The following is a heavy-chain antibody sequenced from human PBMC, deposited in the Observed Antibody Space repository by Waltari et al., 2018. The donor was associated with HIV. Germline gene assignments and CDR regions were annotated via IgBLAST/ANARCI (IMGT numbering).Heavy chain of an antibody. J-gene: IGHJ3*02. CDR2: IYYTGNT. CDR3: ARYCTSTSCYRGAFDI. Sequence: VQLQESGPGLVKPSQTLSLNCTVSGGPISSGGSYRGGLREHPGKGLEWIGYIYYTGNTYYNPSLKSRITRSVDTSKNQLSLNLTSVTAADTAVYYCARYCTSTSCYRGAFDIWGQGTLVTVSS. D-gene: IGHD2-2*01. CDR1: GGPISSGGSY. V-gene: IGHV4-31*03.